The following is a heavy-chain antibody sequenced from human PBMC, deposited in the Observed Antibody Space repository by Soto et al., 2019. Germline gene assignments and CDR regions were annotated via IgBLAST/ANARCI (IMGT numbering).Heavy chain of an antibody. D-gene: IGHD7-27*01. CDR1: GFILSDCA. CDR3: ARDLSWGSNWYYYMDV. J-gene: IGHJ6*03. CDR2: ISSSSSGI. Sequence: EVQLVESGGGLVQPGGSLRLSCATSGFILSDCAMNWVRQAPGKGLEWVSYISSSSSGIDYADSVKGRFTVSRDNGRNSLYLQMNSLRAEDTAVYYCARDLSWGSNWYYYMDVWGKGTTVTVSS. V-gene: IGHV3-48*01.